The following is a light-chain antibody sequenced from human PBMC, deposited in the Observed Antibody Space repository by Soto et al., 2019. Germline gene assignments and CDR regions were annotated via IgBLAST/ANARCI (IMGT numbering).Light chain of an antibody. CDR2: GAS. V-gene: IGKV3-20*01. CDR3: QQYGSSPLT. Sequence: EIVLTQSPGTLSLSPGERATLSCRASQTVSSNFLAWFQQKPGQAPRFVIYGASSRATGIPDRFSGSGSGADFTLTICRLEPEDFAVYYCQQYGSSPLTFGGGTKVEIK. J-gene: IGKJ4*01. CDR1: QTVSSNF.